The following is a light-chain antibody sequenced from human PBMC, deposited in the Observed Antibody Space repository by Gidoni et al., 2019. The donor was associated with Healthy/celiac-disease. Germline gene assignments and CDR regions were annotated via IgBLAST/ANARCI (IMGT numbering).Light chain of an antibody. CDR3: QQYGSSSGT. V-gene: IGKV3-20*01. CDR1: RSVSSSY. J-gene: IGKJ1*01. Sequence: EIVLTQSPGTLSLSPGERASLSCRASRSVSSSYLTWYQQQPGQAPRLLIYGASSWATGIPYRFSGSGSGTDFTLTISSLEPEDFAVYYCQQYGSSSGTFGQGTKVEIK. CDR2: GAS.